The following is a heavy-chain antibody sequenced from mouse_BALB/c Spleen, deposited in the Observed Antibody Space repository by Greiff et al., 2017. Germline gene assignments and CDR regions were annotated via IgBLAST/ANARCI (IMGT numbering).Heavy chain of an antibody. CDR2: INPSNGRT. V-gene: IGHV1S81*02. CDR1: GYTFTSYW. J-gene: IGHJ3*01. Sequence: QVQLKQPGAELVKPGASVKLSCKASGYTFTSYWMHWVKQRPGQGLEWIGEINPSNGRTNYNEKFKSKATLTVDKSSSTAYMQLSSLTSEDSAVYYCARPMITGAWFAYWGQGTLVTVSA. CDR3: ARPMITGAWFAY. D-gene: IGHD2-4*01.